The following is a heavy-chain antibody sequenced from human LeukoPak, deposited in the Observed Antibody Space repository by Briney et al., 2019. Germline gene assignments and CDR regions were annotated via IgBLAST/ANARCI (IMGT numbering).Heavy chain of an antibody. J-gene: IGHJ4*02. CDR1: GYTFTSYY. D-gene: IGHD6-25*01. CDR3: TRDTGQSIAAFDY. Sequence: GASVKVSCKASGYTFTSYYMHWVRQAPGQGPEWMGIINPSGGSTSYAQKFQGRVTMTGDTSTSTVYMELSSLRSEDTAVYYCTRDTGQSIAAFDYWGQGTLVTVSS. V-gene: IGHV1-46*01. CDR2: INPSGGST.